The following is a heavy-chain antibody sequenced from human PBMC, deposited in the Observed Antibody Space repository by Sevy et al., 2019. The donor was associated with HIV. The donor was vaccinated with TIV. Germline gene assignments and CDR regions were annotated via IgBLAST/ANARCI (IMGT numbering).Heavy chain of an antibody. CDR1: GFMFSTYG. J-gene: IGHJ3*01. D-gene: IGHD3-16*01. CDR3: ARGVGGSFAGFHV. V-gene: IGHV3-33*01. Sequence: GGSLRLSCAASGFMFSTYGMHWVRQAPGKGLEWVALIWHDGSYKYYADSVKGRFTISRDNSKNTLDLLMNSLRVEDTAVYYCARGVGGSFAGFHVWGQGTMVTVSS. CDR2: IWHDGSYK.